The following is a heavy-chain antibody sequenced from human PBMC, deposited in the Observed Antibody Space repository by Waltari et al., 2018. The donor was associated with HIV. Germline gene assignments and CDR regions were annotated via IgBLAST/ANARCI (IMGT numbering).Heavy chain of an antibody. CDR3: ARQFTTGTTIYHYYYGMDV. J-gene: IGHJ6*02. CDR1: GGSISSYY. D-gene: IGHD1-1*01. V-gene: IGHV4-4*07. CDR2: IYTRGTT. Sequence: QVQLQESGPGLVKPSETLSLTCTVSGGSISSYYWIWIRQPAGKGLEWIGRIYTRGTTTYHPALRSRVTMSVDTSKNQFSLKLSSVTAADTAVYYCARQFTTGTTIYHYYYGMDVWGQGTTVTVSS.